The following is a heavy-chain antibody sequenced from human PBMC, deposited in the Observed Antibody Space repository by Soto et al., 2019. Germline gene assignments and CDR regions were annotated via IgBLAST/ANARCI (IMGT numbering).Heavy chain of an antibody. CDR2: ISSSGVGT. Sequence: GGSLRLSCAASGFTFSNYAMDWVRQAPGKVLEYVSGISSSGVGTNYANSVKDRFTISRDNAKNTVYLQMNSLRAEDTAVYYCARDTSYTMDIWGKGTTVTVSS. D-gene: IGHD4-4*01. J-gene: IGHJ6*04. CDR3: ARDTSYTMDI. V-gene: IGHV3-64*04. CDR1: GFTFSNYA.